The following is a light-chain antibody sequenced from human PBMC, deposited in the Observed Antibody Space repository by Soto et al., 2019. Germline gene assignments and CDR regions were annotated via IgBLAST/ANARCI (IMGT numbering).Light chain of an antibody. V-gene: IGLV1-44*01. CDR1: SSNVGRSS. J-gene: IGLJ1*01. Sequence: TQPPSASGTPGQRVTISCSGSSSNVGRSSVNWYQHLPGTAPKLLIYTDSRRPSGVPDRFSGSKSGTSASLTISGPQSEDEADYYCAAWDYNLSAYVFGTGTKVTVL. CDR2: TDS. CDR3: AAWDYNLSAYV.